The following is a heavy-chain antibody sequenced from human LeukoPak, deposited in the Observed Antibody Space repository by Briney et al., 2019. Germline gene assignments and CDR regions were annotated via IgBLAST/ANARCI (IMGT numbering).Heavy chain of an antibody. V-gene: IGHV3-21*01. CDR1: GFTFSSYS. CDR3: ARVMGVGYCSSTSCY. CDR2: ISSSSSYI. Sequence: PGGSLRLSCAASGFTFSSYSMNWVRQAPGKGLEWVSSISSSSSYIYYADSVKGRFTISRDNAKNSLYLQMNSLRAEDTAVYYCARVMGVGYCSSTSCYWGQGALVTVSS. J-gene: IGHJ4*02. D-gene: IGHD2-2*01.